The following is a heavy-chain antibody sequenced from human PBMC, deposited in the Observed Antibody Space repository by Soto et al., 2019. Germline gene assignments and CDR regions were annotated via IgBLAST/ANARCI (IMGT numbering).Heavy chain of an antibody. V-gene: IGHV1-69*12. CDR3: ARGVTSGSFPPFDY. Sequence: QVQLVQSGAEVKEPGSSVRVSCKASGGSFSSYSFSWVRQAPGQGLEWMGGFSPIFRASNYAQKFLARLTITADESTSTAYMELSSLTFEDTAVYFWARGVTSGSFPPFDYWGQGTLVTVSS. D-gene: IGHD1-26*01. CDR1: GGSFSSYS. J-gene: IGHJ4*02. CDR2: FSPIFRAS.